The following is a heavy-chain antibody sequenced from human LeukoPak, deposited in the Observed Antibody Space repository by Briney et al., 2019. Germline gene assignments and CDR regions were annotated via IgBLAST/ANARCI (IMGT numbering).Heavy chain of an antibody. V-gene: IGHV1-24*01. CDR3: AGITFYSSNFDY. Sequence: ASVEVSCKVSGYTLTELSMHWVRQAPGKGLEWMGGFDPEDGETIYAQKFQGRVTMTEDTSTDTAYMELSSLRSEDTAVYYCAGITFYSSNFDYWGQGTLVTVSS. CDR1: GYTLTELS. D-gene: IGHD3-16*01. CDR2: FDPEDGET. J-gene: IGHJ4*02.